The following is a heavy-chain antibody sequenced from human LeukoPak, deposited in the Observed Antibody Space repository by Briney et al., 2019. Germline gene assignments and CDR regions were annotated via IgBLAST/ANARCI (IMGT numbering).Heavy chain of an antibody. CDR2: INPNSGGT. D-gene: IGHD5-12*01. V-gene: IGHV1-2*04. J-gene: IGHJ3*02. CDR1: GYTFTGYY. CDR3: AGAQYIVATNLQGAFDI. Sequence: ASVKVSCKASGYTFTGYYMHWVRQAPGQGLEWMGWINPNSGGTNYAQKFQGWATMTRDTSISTAYMELSRLRSDDTAVYYCAGAQYIVATNLQGAFDIWGQGTMVTVSS.